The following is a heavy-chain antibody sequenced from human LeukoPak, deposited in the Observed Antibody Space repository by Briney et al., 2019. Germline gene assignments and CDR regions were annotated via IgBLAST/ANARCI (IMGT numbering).Heavy chain of an antibody. D-gene: IGHD3-3*01. J-gene: IGHJ4*02. V-gene: IGHV4-34*01. CDR3: AKQPIHYDFWSGYPWYFDY. Sequence: PSETLSLTCAVYGGSFSGYYWGWIRQPPGKGLEWVGSIYYCGSTYFDPSLKSRVTISLDTSKNQFSLKLSSVTAADTAVYYCAKQPIHYDFWSGYPWYFDYWGQGTLVTVSS. CDR2: IYYCGST. CDR1: GGSFSGYY.